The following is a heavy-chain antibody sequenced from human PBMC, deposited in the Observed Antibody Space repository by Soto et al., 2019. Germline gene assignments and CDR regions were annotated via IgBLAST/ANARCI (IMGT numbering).Heavy chain of an antibody. V-gene: IGHV3-30*18. Sequence: GVSLRLCCAASGFNFRSYGMHGVRQAPGKGLQWVAVISYDASNKYYADSVKGRFTISRDNSKNTLYLQMNTLRPEDTAVYYCAKGSSSVYYYYYGLDVWGQGTTVTVSS. CDR3: AKGSSSVYYYYYGLDV. CDR1: GFNFRSYG. J-gene: IGHJ6*02. CDR2: ISYDASNK. D-gene: IGHD6-6*01.